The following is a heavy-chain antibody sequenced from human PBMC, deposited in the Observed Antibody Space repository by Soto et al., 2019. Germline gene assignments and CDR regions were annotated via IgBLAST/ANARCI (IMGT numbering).Heavy chain of an antibody. Sequence: SENLSLTWNVSCGSVNKSSYYWGWIRQSPGKGLAWIGSVYYRGRSFFKSPVKSRVTISVDTSKNRFSLSLNSVTAADPAVYICVSQRTTVATHADFDYWGPGAMVTVSS. D-gene: IGHD4-17*01. J-gene: IGHJ4*02. CDR1: CGSVNKSSYY. V-gene: IGHV4-39*01. CDR2: VYYRGRS. CDR3: VSQRTTVATHADFDY.